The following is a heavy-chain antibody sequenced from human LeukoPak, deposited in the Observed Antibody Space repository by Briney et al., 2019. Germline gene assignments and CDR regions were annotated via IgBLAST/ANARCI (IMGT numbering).Heavy chain of an antibody. Sequence: PSETLSLTCTVSGGSISSSSAYWGWIRQPPGKGLEWIGSIYYSKNTYYNPSLKSRVTISADTSKNQFSLTLGSVSAIDTAVYYCVSPRGFSYGYFDYWGQGTLVTASS. J-gene: IGHJ4*02. D-gene: IGHD5-18*01. CDR2: IYYSKNT. V-gene: IGHV4-39*01. CDR1: GGSISSSSAY. CDR3: VSPRGFSYGYFDY.